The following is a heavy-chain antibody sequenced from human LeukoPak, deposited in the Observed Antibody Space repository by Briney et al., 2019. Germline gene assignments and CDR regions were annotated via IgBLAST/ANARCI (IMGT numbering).Heavy chain of an antibody. J-gene: IGHJ5*02. D-gene: IGHD3-10*01. CDR2: INAGNGNT. CDR1: GYTLTTYA. Sequence: AASVKVSCTASGYTLTTYAMHWVRQAPGQRLEWMGWINAGNGNTKYSQKFQGRVTITRDTSASTAYMELSSLRSEDTAVYYCARDHNYYGSGSYWVWFDPWGQGTLVTVSS. V-gene: IGHV1-3*01. CDR3: ARDHNYYGSGSYWVWFDP.